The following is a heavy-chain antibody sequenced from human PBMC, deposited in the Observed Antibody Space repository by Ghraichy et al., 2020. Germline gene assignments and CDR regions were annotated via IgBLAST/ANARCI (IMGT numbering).Heavy chain of an antibody. J-gene: IGHJ4*02. Sequence: ASLTFSCKASGYTFTGYYMHWVRQAPGQGLEWMGWINPNSGGTNYAQKFQGWVTMTRDTSISTAYMELSRLRSDDTAVYYCAREYCSSTSCPDYFDYWGQGTLVTVSS. CDR2: INPNSGGT. V-gene: IGHV1-2*04. CDR1: GYTFTGYY. CDR3: AREYCSSTSCPDYFDY. D-gene: IGHD2-2*01.